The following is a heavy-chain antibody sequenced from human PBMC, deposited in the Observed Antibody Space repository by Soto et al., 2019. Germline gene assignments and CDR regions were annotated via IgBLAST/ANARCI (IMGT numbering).Heavy chain of an antibody. CDR1: GLTFSSYG. V-gene: IGHV3-33*01. D-gene: IGHD3-16*02. CDR2: IWYDGSNK. CDR3: ARDDLEAPLSFDP. J-gene: IGHJ5*02. Sequence: QVQLVESGGGVVQPGRSLRLSCAASGLTFSSYGMHWVRQAPGKGLEWVAVIWYDGSNKYYADSVKGRFTISRDNSKNTLYLQMNSLRAEDTAVYYCARDDLEAPLSFDPWGQGTLVTVSS.